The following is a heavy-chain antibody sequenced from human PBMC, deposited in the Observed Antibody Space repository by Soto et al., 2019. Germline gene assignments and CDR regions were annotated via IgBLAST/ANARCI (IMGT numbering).Heavy chain of an antibody. Sequence: KPSETLSLTCTVSGDSVRSGGYYWTWIRQPPGKGLEWLGYINYNGNTNYNASLRGRVTISLDKSKNQFSLKLASLTAADTAVYYCAREEAARHTHNWFDRWGQGTQVTSPQ. CDR2: INYNGNT. J-gene: IGHJ5*02. V-gene: IGHV4-61*08. CDR1: GDSVRSGGYY. CDR3: AREEAARHTHNWFDR. D-gene: IGHD6-25*01.